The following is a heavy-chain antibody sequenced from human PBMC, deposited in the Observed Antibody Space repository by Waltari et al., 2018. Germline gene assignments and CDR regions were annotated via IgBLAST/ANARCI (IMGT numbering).Heavy chain of an antibody. Sequence: QLQLQESGPGLVKPSETLSLTCTVSGGPIRSRSYYWGWIRQPPGKGLEWIGSIYYSGSTYYNPSLKSRVTISVDTSKNQFSLKLSSVTAADTAVYYCAREVGGIAVADWFDPWGQGTLVTVSS. D-gene: IGHD6-19*01. CDR2: IYYSGST. CDR3: AREVGGIAVADWFDP. J-gene: IGHJ5*02. CDR1: GGPIRSRSYY. V-gene: IGHV4-39*07.